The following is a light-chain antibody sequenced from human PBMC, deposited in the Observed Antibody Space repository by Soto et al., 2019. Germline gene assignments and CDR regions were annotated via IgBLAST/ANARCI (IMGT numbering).Light chain of an antibody. CDR1: RTVHSN. J-gene: IGKJ1*01. CDR3: QQYGSSPPWT. V-gene: IGKV3-15*01. Sequence: EIVITQSPATVSVSPGDRVTLSCRASRTVHSNVAWYQPKPGQAPRLLIYGASFGANGMPARFSGSGSGTDLTLTISRLEPEDFAVYYCQQYGSSPPWTFGQGTKVDI. CDR2: GAS.